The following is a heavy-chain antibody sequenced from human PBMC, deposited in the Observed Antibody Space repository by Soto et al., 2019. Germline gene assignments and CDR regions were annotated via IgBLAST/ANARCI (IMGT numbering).Heavy chain of an antibody. CDR3: VRGAGDYYDGNGYLGRH. D-gene: IGHD3-22*01. CDR1: GFTFSSYW. J-gene: IGHJ4*02. V-gene: IGHV3-74*01. Sequence: EVQLVESGGGLVQPGGSLRLSCAASGFTFSSYWMHWVRQAPGKGLVWVSRLKSDGSGTTYADSVKGRLTISRDNAKNTRYLQMTSLRADATAVYYCVRGAGDYYDGNGYLGRHWGQGTLVTVSS. CDR2: LKSDGSGT.